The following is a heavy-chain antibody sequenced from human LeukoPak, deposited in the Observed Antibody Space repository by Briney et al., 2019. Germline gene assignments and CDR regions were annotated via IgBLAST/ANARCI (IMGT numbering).Heavy chain of an antibody. Sequence: SETLSLTCTVSGVSFNSYYWTWIRQPPGKGLEWIGYIYYSGTTNYNPSLKSRITLSVDTSKNQFSLKLSSVTAADTAVYYCAREFHDAFDIWGQGTMVTVSS. CDR2: IYYSGTT. V-gene: IGHV4-59*01. CDR1: GVSFNSYY. J-gene: IGHJ3*02. CDR3: AREFHDAFDI.